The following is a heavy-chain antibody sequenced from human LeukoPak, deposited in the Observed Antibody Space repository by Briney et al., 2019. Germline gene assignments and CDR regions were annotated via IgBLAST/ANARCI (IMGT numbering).Heavy chain of an antibody. V-gene: IGHV4-39*01. CDR2: MYNSGSI. J-gene: IGHJ3*02. D-gene: IGHD3-22*01. CDR3: ARNETSGYFDI. Sequence: SETLSLTCTVSGGSISSSTHYWGWIRQSPGKGLEWIGSMYNSGSISYNPSLRSRVTITVDTSKNRFSLNFNSVTAADTALYFCARNETSGYFDIWGQGTMVTVSS. CDR1: GGSISSSTHY.